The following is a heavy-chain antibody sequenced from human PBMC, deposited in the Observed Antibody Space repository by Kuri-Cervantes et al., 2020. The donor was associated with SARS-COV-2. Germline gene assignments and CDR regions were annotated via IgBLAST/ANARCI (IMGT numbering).Heavy chain of an antibody. Sequence: GGSLSLSCAASGFTFSSYGMHWVRHAPGKGLEWVAVISYDGSNKYYADSVKGRFTIPRDNSKNTLYLQMNSRRAEDTAVYYCAKGYYDSSGYRTLDYWGQGTLVTVSS. D-gene: IGHD3-22*01. J-gene: IGHJ4*02. V-gene: IGHV3-30*18. CDR3: AKGYYDSSGYRTLDY. CDR2: ISYDGSNK. CDR1: GFTFSSYG.